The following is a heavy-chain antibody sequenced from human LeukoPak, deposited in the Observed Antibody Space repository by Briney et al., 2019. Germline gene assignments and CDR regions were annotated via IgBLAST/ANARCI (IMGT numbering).Heavy chain of an antibody. Sequence: GGSLRLSCAASGFTFDDYGMSWVRQAPGKGLEWVSGIHWNGDSTGYADSVKGRFTISRDNAKNSLYLQMNSLRAEDTAVYYCAELGITMIGGVWGKGTTVTISS. D-gene: IGHD3-10*02. CDR3: AELGITMIGGV. CDR2: IHWNGDST. V-gene: IGHV3-20*04. J-gene: IGHJ6*04. CDR1: GFTFDDYG.